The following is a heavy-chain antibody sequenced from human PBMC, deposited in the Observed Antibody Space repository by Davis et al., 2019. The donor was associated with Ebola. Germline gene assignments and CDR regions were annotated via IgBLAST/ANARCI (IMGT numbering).Heavy chain of an antibody. J-gene: IGHJ4*02. CDR3: ARDHEAGRGVTDY. CDR2: ISSSSSYI. D-gene: IGHD1-26*01. CDR1: GFTFSSYS. V-gene: IGHV3-21*01. Sequence: GASLKISCAASGFTFSSYSMNWVRQAPGKGLEWVSSISSSSSYIYYADSVKGRFTISRDNAKNSLYLQMNSLRAEDTAVYYCARDHEAGRGVTDYWGQGTLVTVSS.